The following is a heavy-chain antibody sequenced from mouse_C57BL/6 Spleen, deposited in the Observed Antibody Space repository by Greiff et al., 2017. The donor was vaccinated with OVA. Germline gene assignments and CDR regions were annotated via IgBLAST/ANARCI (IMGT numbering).Heavy chain of an antibody. CDR2: IDPSDSYT. J-gene: IGHJ2*01. V-gene: IGHV1-59*01. Sequence: QVQLQQPGAELVRPGTSVKLSCKASGYTFTSYWMHWVKQRPGQGLEWIGVIDPSDSYTNYNQKFKGKATLTVDTSSSTAYMQLSSLTSEDSAVYYCARSYYGSPHFDYWGQGTTLTVSS. CDR3: ARSYYGSPHFDY. D-gene: IGHD1-1*01. CDR1: GYTFTSYW.